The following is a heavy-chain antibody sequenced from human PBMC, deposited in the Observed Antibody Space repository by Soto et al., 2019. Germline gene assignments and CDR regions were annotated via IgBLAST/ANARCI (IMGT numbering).Heavy chain of an antibody. CDR1: GYTFTSYG. CDR3: ARDLPRHYYDSSGYYPWGYFDY. J-gene: IGHJ4*02. D-gene: IGHD3-22*01. V-gene: IGHV1-18*01. Sequence: ASVKVSCKASGYTFTSYGISWVRQAPGQGLEWMGWISAYNGNTNYAQKLQGRVTMTTDTSTSTAYMELRSLRSDDTAVYYCARDLPRHYYDSSGYYPWGYFDYWGQGTLVTVSS. CDR2: ISAYNGNT.